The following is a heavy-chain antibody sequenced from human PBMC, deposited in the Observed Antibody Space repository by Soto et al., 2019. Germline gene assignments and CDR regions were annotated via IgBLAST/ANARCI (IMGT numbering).Heavy chain of an antibody. V-gene: IGHV3-48*03. Sequence: EVQLVESGGGLVQPGGSLRLSCAASGFTFSSYEMNWVRQAPGKGLEWVSYISSSGSTIYYADSVKGRFTISRDNAKNSLYLQMNSLRADDTAVYYCARRREVLLWFGVIDFDDAFDIWGQGTMVTVSS. CDR2: ISSSGSTI. CDR3: ARRREVLLWFGVIDFDDAFDI. CDR1: GFTFSSYE. D-gene: IGHD3-10*01. J-gene: IGHJ3*02.